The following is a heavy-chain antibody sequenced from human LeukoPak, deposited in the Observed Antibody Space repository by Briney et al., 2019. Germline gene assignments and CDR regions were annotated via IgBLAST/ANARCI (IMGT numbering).Heavy chain of an antibody. J-gene: IGHJ4*02. Sequence: ASVKVSCKASGYTFTNYYIHWVRQAPGQGLEWMGMINPSGGRTTYAKKFQGRVTMTRDTSTNTVYTELSSLRSDDTAVYYCARGYWFYFDYWGQGTLVTVSS. V-gene: IGHV1-46*01. CDR2: INPSGGRT. D-gene: IGHD2-8*02. CDR3: ARGYWFYFDY. CDR1: GYTFTNYY.